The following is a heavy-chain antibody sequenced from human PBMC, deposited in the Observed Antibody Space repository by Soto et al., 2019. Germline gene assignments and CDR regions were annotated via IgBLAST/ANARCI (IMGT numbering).Heavy chain of an antibody. D-gene: IGHD3-10*01. J-gene: IGHJ4*02. CDR2: MKPNSGNT. Sequence: QVQLVQSGAEVKKPGASVKVSCKASGYTFTSYDINWVRQATGQGLEWMGWMKPNSGNTGYAQKFQGRVTMTRNTSISTAYMELTSLRSEDMAVYYCARRRYGSGSPLIYWGQGALVTVSS. CDR3: ARRRYGSGSPLIY. V-gene: IGHV1-8*01. CDR1: GYTFTSYD.